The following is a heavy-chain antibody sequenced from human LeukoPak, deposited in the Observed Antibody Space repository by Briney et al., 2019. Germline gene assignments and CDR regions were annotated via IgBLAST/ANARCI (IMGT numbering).Heavy chain of an antibody. CDR2: KYYAGST. D-gene: IGHD3-9*01. V-gene: IGHV4-59*08. Sequence: PSETPSLTCTVSGASINDHYWSWIRQPPGKGLEWIGYKYYAGSTSTNPSLESRVTISVDTSKNQFSLNLYSVTAADTAVYYCARHRFAWYDFDVWGQGTRVTVS. J-gene: IGHJ3*01. CDR3: ARHRFAWYDFDV. CDR1: GASINDHY.